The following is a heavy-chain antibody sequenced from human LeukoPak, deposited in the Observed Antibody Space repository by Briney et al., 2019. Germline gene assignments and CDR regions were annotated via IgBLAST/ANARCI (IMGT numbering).Heavy chain of an antibody. J-gene: IGHJ6*03. Sequence: SETLSLTCSVSGGSISTHSYYWGWIRQPPGKGLEWIGTIYYTTTTYYSPSLKSRVTISLDTSKNQFSLRLRSVTAADTAVYYYARAVDDFYYYMDVWGKGTTVTVSS. V-gene: IGHV4-39*07. CDR2: IYYTTTT. D-gene: IGHD6-19*01. CDR3: ARAVDDFYYYMDV. CDR1: GGSISTHSYY.